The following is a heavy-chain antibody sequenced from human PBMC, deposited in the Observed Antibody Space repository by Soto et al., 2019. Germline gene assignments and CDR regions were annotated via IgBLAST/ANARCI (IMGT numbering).Heavy chain of an antibody. CDR3: AKDPAHFLYCSGGSCYPPTYAFDY. Sequence: GGSLRLSCAASGFTFDDYAMHWVRQAPGKGLEWVSGISWNSGSIGYADSVKGRFTISRDNAKNSLYLQMNSLRAEDTALYYCAKDPAHFLYCSGGSCYPPTYAFDYWGQGTLVTVSS. V-gene: IGHV3-9*01. CDR2: ISWNSGSI. CDR1: GFTFDDYA. D-gene: IGHD2-15*01. J-gene: IGHJ4*02.